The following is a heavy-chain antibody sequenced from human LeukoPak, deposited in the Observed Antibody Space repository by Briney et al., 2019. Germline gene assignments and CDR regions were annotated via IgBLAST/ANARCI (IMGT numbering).Heavy chain of an antibody. V-gene: IGHV4-59*01. Sequence: SETLSLTCTVSGDSMRSYYWSWIRQAPGKGLEWLGHMDVRGDANYNPSLKGRGSISVDTSKNQFSLKLRSVTAADTAVYYCARDSRYDSGWFDDGLDVWGPGTTVTVSS. D-gene: IGHD6-13*01. CDR3: ARDSRYDSGWFDDGLDV. CDR1: GDSMRSYY. J-gene: IGHJ6*02. CDR2: MDVRGDA.